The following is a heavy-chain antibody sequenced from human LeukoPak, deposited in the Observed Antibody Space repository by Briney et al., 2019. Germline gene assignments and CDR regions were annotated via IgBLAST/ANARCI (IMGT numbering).Heavy chain of an antibody. D-gene: IGHD3-22*01. CDR3: AKDRPNFHENSGHYYRRDGDS. CDR2: MCGTAGCT. CDR1: GFTFYMYA. Sequence: GGSLILSCQASGFTFYMYAMSWVRQAPGKGLEWVASMCGTAGCTFYPDSVKGRFTISRDNSKNVLYLRMNSLTAEDTAIYYCAKDRPNFHENSGHYYRRDGDSWGQGTLVTVSS. J-gene: IGHJ5*01. V-gene: IGHV3-23*01.